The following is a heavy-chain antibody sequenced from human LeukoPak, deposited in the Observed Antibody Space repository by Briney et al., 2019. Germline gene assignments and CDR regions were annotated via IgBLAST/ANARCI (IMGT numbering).Heavy chain of an antibody. CDR1: GFTFSTYE. J-gene: IGHJ5*02. CDR3: ARSPSYKGWFDP. V-gene: IGHV3-48*03. D-gene: IGHD1-14*01. CDR2: ISSYGSTI. Sequence: TGGSLRLFCTASGFTFSTYEMSWVRQAPGKGLEWVSYISSYGSTINYADSVKGRFTISRDNAKNSLYLQMNSLRVEDTAVYYCARSPSYKGWFDPWGQGTLVTVSS.